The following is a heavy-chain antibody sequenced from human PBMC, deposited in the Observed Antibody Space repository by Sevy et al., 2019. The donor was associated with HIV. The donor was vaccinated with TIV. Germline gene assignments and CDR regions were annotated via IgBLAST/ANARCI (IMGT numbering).Heavy chain of an antibody. CDR1: GFTFSSYS. D-gene: IGHD4-17*01. J-gene: IGHJ6*03. V-gene: IGHV3-21*01. CDR2: ISSSSSYI. Sequence: GGSLRLSCAASGFTFSSYSMNWVRQAPGKGLEWVSSISSSSSYIYYADSVKGRFTISRDNAKNSLYLQMNSLRAEDTAVYYCARDGAATTVTTIHYYYYMDVWGKGTTVTVSS. CDR3: ARDGAATTVTTIHYYYYMDV.